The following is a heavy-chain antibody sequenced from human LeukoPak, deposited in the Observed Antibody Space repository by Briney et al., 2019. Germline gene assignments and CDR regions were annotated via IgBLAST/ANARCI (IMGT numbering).Heavy chain of an antibody. J-gene: IGHJ4*02. D-gene: IGHD6-13*01. CDR2: IYYSGST. CDR3: ARSIAAAGTDFDY. V-gene: IGHV4-59*01. CDR1: GGSISSYY. Sequence: SETLSLTCTVSGGSISSYYWSWIRQPPGKGLECIGYIYYSGSTNYNPSLKSRVTISVDTSKNQFSLKLSSVTAADTAVYYCARSIAAAGTDFDYWGQGTLVTVSS.